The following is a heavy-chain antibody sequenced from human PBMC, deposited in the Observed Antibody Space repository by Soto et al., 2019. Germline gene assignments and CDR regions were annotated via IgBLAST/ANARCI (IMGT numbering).Heavy chain of an antibody. V-gene: IGHV4-31*03. CDR3: ARANHDYGDYPYFDY. D-gene: IGHD4-17*01. CDR2: IYYSGST. Sequence: QVQLQESGPGLVKPSQTLSLTCTVSGGSISSGGYYWSWIRQHPGKGLEWIGYIYYSGSTYYNPSLKSRVTIAVDTSKNQFSLKLSSVAAADTAVYYCARANHDYGDYPYFDYWGQGTLVTVSS. CDR1: GGSISSGGYY. J-gene: IGHJ4*02.